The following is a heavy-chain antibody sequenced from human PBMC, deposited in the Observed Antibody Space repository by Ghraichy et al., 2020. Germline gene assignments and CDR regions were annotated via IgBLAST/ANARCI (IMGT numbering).Heavy chain of an antibody. CDR1: GFTFSSYA. J-gene: IGHJ4*02. V-gene: IGHV3-64D*06. Sequence: GGSLRLSCSASGFTFSSYAMHWVRQAPGKGLEYVSAISSNGGSTYYADSVKGRFTISRDNSKNTLYLQMSSLRAEDTAVYYCVKDLEAAVGDSSSWPGRPLFDYWGQGTLVTVSS. CDR3: VKDLEAAVGDSSSWPGRPLFDY. D-gene: IGHD6-13*01. CDR2: ISSNGGST.